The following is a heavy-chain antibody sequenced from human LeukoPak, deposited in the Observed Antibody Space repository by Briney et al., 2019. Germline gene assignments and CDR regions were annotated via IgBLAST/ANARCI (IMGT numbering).Heavy chain of an antibody. Sequence: PSETLSLTCTVSGGSISSYYWSWIRQPPGKGLEWIGYIYYSGSTNYNPSLKSRVTISVDTSKNQFSLKLSSVTAADTAVYYCASSSRPYYYDSSGYYQFDYWGQGTLVTVSS. V-gene: IGHV4-59*01. CDR2: IYYSGST. CDR3: ASSSRPYYYDSSGYYQFDY. CDR1: GGSISSYY. D-gene: IGHD3-22*01. J-gene: IGHJ4*02.